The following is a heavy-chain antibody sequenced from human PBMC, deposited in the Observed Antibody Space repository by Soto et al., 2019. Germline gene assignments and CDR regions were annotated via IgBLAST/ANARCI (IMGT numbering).Heavy chain of an antibody. D-gene: IGHD6-13*01. CDR2: VDPTGSRT. CDR1: GYIFAHYF. Sequence: GASVKVSCKASGYIFAHYFIHWVRQAPGQGLEWMAIVDPTGSRTSHAHKFQGRVTLTRDASTGTVYLELNSLRSDDTAVYYCASERDDSSWSSVEYFQHWGQGTLVTVSS. J-gene: IGHJ1*01. V-gene: IGHV1-46*01. CDR3: ASERDDSSWSSVEYFQH.